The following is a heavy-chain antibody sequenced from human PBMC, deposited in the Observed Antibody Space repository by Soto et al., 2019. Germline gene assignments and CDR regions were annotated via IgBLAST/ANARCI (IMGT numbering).Heavy chain of an antibody. Sequence: QVQLQESGPGLVQPSDTLSLTCAVSGASLTSSDWWSWVRQAPGKGLQFIAEIHLSGSTNKSPSFESRVXXXXXXXXXXXXXXXXXXXXXXXXXYYCARGGGAGKEQLLYLESWGQGTLVAVSS. CDR3: ARGGGAGKEQLLYLES. V-gene: IGHV4-4*02. J-gene: IGHJ4*02. CDR1: GASLTSSDW. CDR2: IHLSGST. D-gene: IGHD6-6*01.